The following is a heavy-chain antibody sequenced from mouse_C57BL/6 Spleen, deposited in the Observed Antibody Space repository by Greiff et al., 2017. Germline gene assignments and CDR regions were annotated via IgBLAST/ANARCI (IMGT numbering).Heavy chain of an antibody. CDR1: GYTFSCYW. J-gene: IGHJ4*01. D-gene: IGHD1-1*01. V-gene: IGHV1-72*01. Sequence: QVQLQQPGAELVKPGASVKLSCKASGYTFSCYWMHWVKQRSGRGLEWIGRIDPNCGGTKYNEKFKSKAILIVDKPSSIAYMQLSSLASEESADYYCARCPSPFPHSSGVGNYAMDYWGQGTSVTVSS. CDR3: ARCPSPFPHSSGVGNYAMDY. CDR2: IDPNCGGT.